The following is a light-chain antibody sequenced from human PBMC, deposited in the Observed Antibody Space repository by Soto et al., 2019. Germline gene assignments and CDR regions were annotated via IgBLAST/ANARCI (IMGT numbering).Light chain of an antibody. V-gene: IGKV3-20*01. CDR1: QSVSSSY. CDR3: QHYGTSLYT. CDR2: GAS. Sequence: EIVLTQSPGTLSLSPGERATLSCRASQSVSSSYLAWYQQKPGQAPRLLIYGASSRATGIPDRFSGSGSGTDFTLTISRQEPEDFAVYYCQHYGTSLYTFGQGTKLEIK. J-gene: IGKJ2*01.